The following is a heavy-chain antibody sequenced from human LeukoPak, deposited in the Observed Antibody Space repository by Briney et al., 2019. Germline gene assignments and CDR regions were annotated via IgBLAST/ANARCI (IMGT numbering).Heavy chain of an antibody. Sequence: ASVKVSCTASGYTFTSYYMHWVRQAPGQGLEWMGIINPSGGSTSYAQKFQGRVTMTRDTSTSTVYMELSSLRSEDTAVYYCARDQGRRQYYDFWSGYYHWFDPWGQGTLVTVSS. D-gene: IGHD3-3*01. J-gene: IGHJ5*02. CDR2: INPSGGST. CDR1: GYTFTSYY. CDR3: ARDQGRRQYYDFWSGYYHWFDP. V-gene: IGHV1-46*01.